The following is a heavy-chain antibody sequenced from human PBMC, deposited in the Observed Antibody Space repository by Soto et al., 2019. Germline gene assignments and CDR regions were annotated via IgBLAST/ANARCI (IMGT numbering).Heavy chain of an antibody. CDR3: AKQVYGGNASPFGS. Sequence: EVQLLESGGALVQPGGSLRLSCIGSGFTFSAFAMNWVRQAPNKGLEWVSTMTGSGDTTYYAESVKGRFTISRDNSKNTLFLHMTALRDDAAAIYFCAKQVYGGNASPFGSWGQVTLVTVAS. V-gene: IGHV3-23*01. D-gene: IGHD4-17*01. J-gene: IGHJ4*02. CDR2: MTGSGDTT. CDR1: GFTFSAFA.